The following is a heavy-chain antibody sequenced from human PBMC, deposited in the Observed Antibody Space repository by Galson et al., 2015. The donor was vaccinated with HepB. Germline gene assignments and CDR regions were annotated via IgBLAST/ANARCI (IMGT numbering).Heavy chain of an antibody. V-gene: IGHV3-15*01. CDR3: TTDPSLDYYDSSGYYWHDY. CDR1: GFTFSDAW. Sequence: SLRLSCAASGFTFSDAWMSWVRQAPGKGLEWAGRIKSKTDGGTTDYAAPVKGRFTISRDDSKNTLYLQMNSLKTEDTAVYYCTTDPSLDYYDSSGYYWHDYWGQGTLVTVSS. CDR2: IKSKTDGGTT. J-gene: IGHJ4*02. D-gene: IGHD3-22*01.